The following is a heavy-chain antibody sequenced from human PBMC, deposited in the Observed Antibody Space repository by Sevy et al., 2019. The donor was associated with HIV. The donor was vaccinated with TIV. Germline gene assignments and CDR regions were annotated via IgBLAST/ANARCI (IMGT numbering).Heavy chain of an antibody. D-gene: IGHD6-13*01. Sequence: GGSLRLSCAASGFTFSNAWMSWVRQAPGKGLEWVGRIKSKTDGGTTDYAAPVKGRFTISRDDSTNTLYLQMNSLKTEDTAVYYCTSVGYSSSWYVGASAEYFQHWGQGTLVTVSS. CDR2: IKSKTDGGTT. CDR1: GFTFSNAW. V-gene: IGHV3-15*01. CDR3: TSVGYSSSWYVGASAEYFQH. J-gene: IGHJ1*01.